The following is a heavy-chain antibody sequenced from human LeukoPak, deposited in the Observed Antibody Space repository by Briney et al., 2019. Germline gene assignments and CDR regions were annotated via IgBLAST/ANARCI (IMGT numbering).Heavy chain of an antibody. CDR3: AKKSRGHYDSSGYYSD. CDR2: ISGSGGST. V-gene: IGHV3-23*01. D-gene: IGHD3-22*01. J-gene: IGHJ4*02. Sequence: GGSLRLSCGASGFTFSSYGMSWVRKAPGKGLEWVSAISGSGGSTYYADSVKGRFTISRDNSKNTLYLQMNSLRAEDTAVYYCAKKSRGHYDSSGYYSDWGQGTLVTVSS. CDR1: GFTFSSYG.